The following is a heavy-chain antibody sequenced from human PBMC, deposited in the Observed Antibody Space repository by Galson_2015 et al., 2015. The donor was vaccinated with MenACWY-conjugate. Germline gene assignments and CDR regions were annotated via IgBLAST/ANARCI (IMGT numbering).Heavy chain of an antibody. CDR1: GFTFTGYE. CDR3: ARVVTWIHQYFYYMVF. CDR2: ISKSGSPI. Sequence: SLRLSCAASGFTFTGYEFNWVRQAPGKGLEWLSYISKSGSPIYYADSVKGRFTISRDNIKKSLFLEMNSLRAGDTGVYYCARVVTWIHQYFYYMVFWGKGTTVTVSS. D-gene: IGHD5-18*01. J-gene: IGHJ6*03. V-gene: IGHV3-48*03.